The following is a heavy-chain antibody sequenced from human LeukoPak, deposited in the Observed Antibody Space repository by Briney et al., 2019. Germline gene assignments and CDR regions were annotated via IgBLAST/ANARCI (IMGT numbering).Heavy chain of an antibody. J-gene: IGHJ4*02. D-gene: IGHD3-10*01. CDR2: ISGSGGST. V-gene: IGHV3-23*01. CDR1: GFTFSSYA. CDR3: AKGGPHYGSGSYYAFDY. Sequence: GGSLGLSCAASGFTFSSYAMSWVRQAPGKGLEWVSAISGSGGSTYYADSVKGRFTISRDNSKNTLYLQMNSLRAEDTAVYYCAKGGPHYGSGSYYAFDYWGQGTLVTVSS.